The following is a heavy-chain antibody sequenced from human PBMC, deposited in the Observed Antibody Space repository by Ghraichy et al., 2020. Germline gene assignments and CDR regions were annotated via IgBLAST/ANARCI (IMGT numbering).Heavy chain of an antibody. CDR3: AKLERGYSYGYYFDY. CDR1: GFTFSSYA. D-gene: IGHD5-18*01. V-gene: IGHV3-23*01. Sequence: GGSLRLSCAASGFTFSSYAMSWVRQAPGKGLEWVSAISGSGGSTYYADSVKGRFTISRDNSKNTLYLQMNSLRAEDTAVYYCAKLERGYSYGYYFDYWGQGTLVTVSS. J-gene: IGHJ4*02. CDR2: ISGSGGST.